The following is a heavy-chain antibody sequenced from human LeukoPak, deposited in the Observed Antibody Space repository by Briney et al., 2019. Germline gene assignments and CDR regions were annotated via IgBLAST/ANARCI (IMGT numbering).Heavy chain of an antibody. CDR2: ISGRGDST. V-gene: IGHV3-23*01. Sequence: GGSLRLSCAASGFTFSSYAMNWVRQAPGKGLHWVSAISGRGDSTYYADSVKGRFTISRDNSKNTLYLQMSSLRAEDTAVYYCAKDTSYYYSSSYFDYWGQGTLVTVSS. CDR3: AKDTSYYYSSSYFDY. D-gene: IGHD3-22*01. CDR1: GFTFSSYA. J-gene: IGHJ4*02.